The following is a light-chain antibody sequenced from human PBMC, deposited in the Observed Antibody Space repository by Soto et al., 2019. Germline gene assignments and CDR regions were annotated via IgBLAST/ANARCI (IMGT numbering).Light chain of an antibody. V-gene: IGKV1-5*03. CDR2: KAS. Sequence: DILMTQSPSTLSASVGDRVTITCRASQSISSWLAWYQQKPGKAPKLLIYKASTLESGVPSRFSGSGSGTEFTLTISSLQPDDFATYYCQHYNSYPITFGQGTRLEIK. J-gene: IGKJ5*01. CDR1: QSISSW. CDR3: QHYNSYPIT.